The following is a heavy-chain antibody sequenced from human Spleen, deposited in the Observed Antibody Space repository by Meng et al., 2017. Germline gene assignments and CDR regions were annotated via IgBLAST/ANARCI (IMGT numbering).Heavy chain of an antibody. J-gene: IGHJ6*02. CDR1: GYTFTGYY. CDR3: ARRDRYYYYYYGMDV. D-gene: IGHD3-22*01. V-gene: IGHV1-46*01. CDR2: INPSGGST. Sequence: ASVKVSCKASGYTFTGYYIHWVRQAPGQGLEWMGIINPSGGSTSYAQKFQGRVTMTRDTSTSTVYMELSSLRSEDTAVYYCARRDRYYYYYYGMDVWGQGTTVTVSS.